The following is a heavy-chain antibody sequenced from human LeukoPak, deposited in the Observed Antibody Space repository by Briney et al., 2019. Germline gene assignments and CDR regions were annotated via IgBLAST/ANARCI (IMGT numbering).Heavy chain of an antibody. J-gene: IGHJ4*02. Sequence: GGSLRLSRAASGFTFSSYSMNWVRQAPGKGLEWVSYISSSSTIYYADSVKGRFTISRDNAKNSLYLQMNSLRAEDTAVYYCARLRGTALDYWGQETLVTVSS. CDR1: GFTFSSYS. CDR3: ARLRGTALDY. CDR2: ISSSSTI. V-gene: IGHV3-48*01.